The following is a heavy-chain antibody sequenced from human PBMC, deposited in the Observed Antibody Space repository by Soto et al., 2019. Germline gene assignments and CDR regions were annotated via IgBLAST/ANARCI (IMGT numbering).Heavy chain of an antibody. V-gene: IGHV3-23*01. D-gene: IGHD3-22*01. CDR3: AKNGGYDYYDSSGIDY. Sequence: GGSLRLSCATSGFTFRNYALTWVRRAPGKGLEWVSAISGNGVSTYYADSVKGRFTISRDTSKNMLYLQMNSLRAEETAVYYCAKNGGYDYYDSSGIDYWGQGTLVTVSS. J-gene: IGHJ4*02. CDR2: ISGNGVST. CDR1: GFTFRNYA.